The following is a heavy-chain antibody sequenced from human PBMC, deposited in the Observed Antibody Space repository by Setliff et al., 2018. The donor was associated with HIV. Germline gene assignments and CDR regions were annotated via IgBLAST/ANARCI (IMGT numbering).Heavy chain of an antibody. CDR3: AREDYYDSSGDAFDI. CDR2: IYISGST. D-gene: IGHD3-22*01. CDR1: GDSISSSNYY. J-gene: IGHJ3*02. Sequence: SETLSLTCTVSGDSISSSNYYWAWIRQPAGKGLEWIGRIYISGSTNYNPSLESRVTISLDTSKNQFSLKLRSVTAADTAVYYCAREDYYDSSGDAFDIWGQGTMVTVSS. V-gene: IGHV4-61*02.